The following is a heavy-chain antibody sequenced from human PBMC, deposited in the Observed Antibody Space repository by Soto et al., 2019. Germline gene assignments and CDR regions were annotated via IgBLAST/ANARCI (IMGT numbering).Heavy chain of an antibody. CDR2: INHSGST. CDR1: GGSFSGYY. CDR3: ARGGAWGSGFFYSSYYGMYF. D-gene: IGHD3-10*01. V-gene: IGHV4-34*01. Sequence: SETLSLTCAVYGGSFSGYYWSWIRQPPGKGLEWIGEINHSGSTNYNPSLKSRVTISVDTSKNQFSLKLSSVTAADTAVYYCARGGAWGSGFFYSSYYGMYFWAQVTSVTVSS. J-gene: IGHJ6*02.